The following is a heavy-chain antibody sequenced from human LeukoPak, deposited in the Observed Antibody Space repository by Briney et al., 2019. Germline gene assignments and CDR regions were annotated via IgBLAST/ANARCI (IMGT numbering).Heavy chain of an antibody. CDR1: GFTFTSSA. J-gene: IGHJ6*02. CDR2: IGASGSDR. CDR3: AKHWDV. V-gene: IGHV3-23*01. Sequence: PGGSLRLSCAASGFTFTSSAMSWVRQAPGKGLEWVSSIGASGSDRYYAGSVKGRFTISRDNSKNTLYLQMNTLRAEDTAMYYCAKHWDVWGQGTTVTVSS.